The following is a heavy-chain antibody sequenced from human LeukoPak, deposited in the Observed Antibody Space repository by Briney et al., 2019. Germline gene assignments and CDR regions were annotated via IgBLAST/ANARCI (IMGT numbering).Heavy chain of an antibody. V-gene: IGHV4-38-2*01. CDR1: GYSISSGYY. CDR3: ARKYCSSTSCYDGEYYFDY. CDR2: IYHSGST. J-gene: IGHJ4*02. D-gene: IGHD2-2*01. Sequence: SETLSLTRAVSGYSISSGYYWGWIRQPPGKGLEWIGSIYHSGSTYYNPSLKSRVTISVDTSKNQFSLKLSSVTAADTAVYYCARKYCSSTSCYDGEYYFDYWGQGTLVTVSS.